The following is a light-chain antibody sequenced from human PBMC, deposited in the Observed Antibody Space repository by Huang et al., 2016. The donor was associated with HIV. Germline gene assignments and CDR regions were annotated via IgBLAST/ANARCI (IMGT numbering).Light chain of an antibody. CDR2: ATS. CDR3: QQRISWPPSYT. V-gene: IGKV3-11*01. J-gene: IGKJ2*01. Sequence: EIVLTQSPATLSLSPGDRATLSCRASQLVSSYFAWYQQKPGPAPRLLIYATSNRATGVPARFSGSGSGTDFTLTISSLEPEDFANYYCQQRISWPPSYTFGQGTKVEI. CDR1: QLVSSY.